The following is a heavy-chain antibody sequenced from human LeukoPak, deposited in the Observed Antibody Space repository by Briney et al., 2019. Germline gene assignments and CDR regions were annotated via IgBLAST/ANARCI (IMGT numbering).Heavy chain of an antibody. Sequence: RGSSVKVSCKASGGTFSSYAISWVRQAPGQGLEWMGGIIPIFGTANYAQKFQGRVTITKDESTSTTYMELSSLRSEDTGVYYCAREGDSISLMTFDIRGQGKMFTVSP. CDR1: GGTFSSYA. D-gene: IGHD2/OR15-2a*01. V-gene: IGHV1-69*05. J-gene: IGHJ3*02. CDR2: IIPIFGTA. CDR3: AREGDSISLMTFDI.